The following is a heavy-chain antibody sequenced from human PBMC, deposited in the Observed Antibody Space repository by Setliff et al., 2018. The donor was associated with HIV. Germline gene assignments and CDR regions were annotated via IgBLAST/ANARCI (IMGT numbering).Heavy chain of an antibody. Sequence: ASVKVSCKASGYSFSTYSLHWVRQAPGQGLEWVGWVSAGGHQTKYSEKFQDRVTITTDTSASTAYLQLSALRSEDTAVFYCAIGGGDGHPTWVYWGLGTLVTVSS. CDR3: AIGGGDGHPTWVY. D-gene: IGHD3-16*01. CDR1: GYSFSTYS. V-gene: IGHV1-3*01. J-gene: IGHJ4*02. CDR2: VSAGGHQT.